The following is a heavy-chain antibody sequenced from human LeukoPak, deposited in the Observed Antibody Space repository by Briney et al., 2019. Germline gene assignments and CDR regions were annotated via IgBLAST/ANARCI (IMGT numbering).Heavy chain of an antibody. CDR2: IIPIFGTA. V-gene: IGHV1-69*05. D-gene: IGHD5-12*01. CDR3: ARSLYSGYVYWFDP. J-gene: IGHJ5*02. Sequence: SVKVSCKASGGTFSSYAISWVRQAPGQGLEWMGRIIPIFGTANYAQKFQGRVTITTDESTGTAYMELSSLRSEDTAVYYCARSLYSGYVYWFDPWGQGTLVTVSS. CDR1: GGTFSSYA.